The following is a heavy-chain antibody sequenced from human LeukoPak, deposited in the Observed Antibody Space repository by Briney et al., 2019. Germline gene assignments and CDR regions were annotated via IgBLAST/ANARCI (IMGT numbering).Heavy chain of an antibody. CDR1: GGSISSSSYY. CDR2: IYYSGST. Sequence: SETLSLTCTVSGGSISSSSYYWGWIRQPPGKGLEWIGSIYYSGSTYYNLSLKSRVTISVDTSKNQFSLKLSSVTAADTAVYYCARRGRYCSGGSCYSGWFDPWGQGTLVTVSS. CDR3: ARRGRYCSGGSCYSGWFDP. V-gene: IGHV4-39*01. D-gene: IGHD2-15*01. J-gene: IGHJ5*02.